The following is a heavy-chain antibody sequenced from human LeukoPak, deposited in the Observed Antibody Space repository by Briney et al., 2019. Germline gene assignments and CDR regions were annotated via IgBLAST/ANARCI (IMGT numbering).Heavy chain of an antibody. CDR3: ARTVLLWFGELSGYFDY. Sequence: GASVKVSCKASGYTFTNYGISWVRQAPGQGLEWMGWISAYNGNTNYAQRLQGRVTMTTDTSTSTAYMELRSLRSDDTAVHYCARTVLLWFGELSGYFDYWGQGTLVTVSS. CDR2: ISAYNGNT. J-gene: IGHJ4*02. CDR1: GYTFTNYG. D-gene: IGHD3-10*01. V-gene: IGHV1-18*01.